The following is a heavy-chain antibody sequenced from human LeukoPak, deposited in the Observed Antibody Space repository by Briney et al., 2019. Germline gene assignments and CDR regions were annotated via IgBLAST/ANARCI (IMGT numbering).Heavy chain of an antibody. J-gene: IGHJ4*02. Sequence: KTGGSLRLSCAASGFTFSSYSMNWVRQAPGKGLEWVSSISSSSSYIYYADSVKGRFTISRDNAKNSLYLQMNSLRAEDTAVYYCARSAGLGYYFDYWGQGTLVTVSS. CDR3: ARSAGLGYYFDY. D-gene: IGHD3-22*01. CDR1: GFTFSSYS. CDR2: ISSSSSYI. V-gene: IGHV3-21*01.